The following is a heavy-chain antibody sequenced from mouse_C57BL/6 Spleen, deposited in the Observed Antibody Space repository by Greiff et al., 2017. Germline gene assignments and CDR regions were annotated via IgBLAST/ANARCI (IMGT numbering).Heavy chain of an antibody. CDR1: GYAFSSSW. J-gene: IGHJ4*01. Sequence: VQLVESGPELVKPGASVKISCKASGYAFSSSWMNWVKQRPGKGLEWIGRIYPGDGDTNYNGKFKGKATLTADKSSSTAYMQLSSLTSEDSAVYFCARTAQVSAMDYWGQGTSVTVSS. CDR3: ARTAQVSAMDY. CDR2: IYPGDGDT. V-gene: IGHV1-82*01. D-gene: IGHD3-2*02.